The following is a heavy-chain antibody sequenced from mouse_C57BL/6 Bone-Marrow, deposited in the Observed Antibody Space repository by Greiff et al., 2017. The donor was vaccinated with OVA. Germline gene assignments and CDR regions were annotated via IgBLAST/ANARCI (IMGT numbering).Heavy chain of an antibody. CDR2: IYPGDGDT. CDR1: GYAFSSSW. CDR3: ARSYDGYHGDY. D-gene: IGHD2-3*01. V-gene: IGHV1-82*01. Sequence: QVQLQQSGPELVKPGASVKISCKASGYAFSSSWMNWVKQRPGKGLEWIGRIYPGDGDTNYNGKFKGKATFTADTSSNTAYMQLSSLTTEDSAIYYCARSYDGYHGDYWGQGTSLTVSS. J-gene: IGHJ2*02.